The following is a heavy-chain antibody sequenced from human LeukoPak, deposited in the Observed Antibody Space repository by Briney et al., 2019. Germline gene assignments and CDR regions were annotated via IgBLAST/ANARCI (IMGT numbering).Heavy chain of an antibody. J-gene: IGHJ6*03. V-gene: IGHV3-21*01. CDR2: ISSSSSYI. D-gene: IGHD2-2*01. CDR1: GFTFSSYW. CDR3: ARESGGKYQLLFGDYYYMDV. Sequence: GGSLRLSCAASGFTFSSYWMHWVRQAPGKGLEWVSSISSSSSYIYYADSVKGRFTISRDNAKNSLYLQMNSLRAEDTAVYYCARESGGKYQLLFGDYYYMDVWGKGTTVTVSS.